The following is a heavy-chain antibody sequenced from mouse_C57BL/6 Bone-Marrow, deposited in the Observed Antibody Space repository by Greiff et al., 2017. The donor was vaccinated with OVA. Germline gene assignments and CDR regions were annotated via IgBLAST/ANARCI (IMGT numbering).Heavy chain of an antibody. CDR3: AREDYYGSHRYFDV. CDR1: GYTFTSYG. Sequence: QVQLQQSGAELARPGASVKLSCKASGYTFTSYGISWVKQRTGQGLEWIGEIYPRSGNTYYNEKFKGKATLTADKSSSTAYMELRSLTSEDSAVYFGAREDYYGSHRYFDVWGKGTTVTVSA. J-gene: IGHJ1*03. D-gene: IGHD1-1*01. CDR2: IYPRSGNT. V-gene: IGHV1-81*01.